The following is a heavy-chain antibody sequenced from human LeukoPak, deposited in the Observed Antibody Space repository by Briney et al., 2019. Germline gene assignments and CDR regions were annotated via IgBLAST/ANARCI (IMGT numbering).Heavy chain of an antibody. Sequence: GGSLRLSCAASGFTFSSYSMNWVRQAPGKGLEWVSSISSSSSYIYYADSVKGRFTISRDNAKNSLYLQMNSLRAEDTAVYYCARDTTGIYDSSGDNAFDIWGQGTMVTVSS. J-gene: IGHJ3*02. D-gene: IGHD3-22*01. CDR2: ISSSSSYI. CDR1: GFTFSSYS. CDR3: ARDTTGIYDSSGDNAFDI. V-gene: IGHV3-21*01.